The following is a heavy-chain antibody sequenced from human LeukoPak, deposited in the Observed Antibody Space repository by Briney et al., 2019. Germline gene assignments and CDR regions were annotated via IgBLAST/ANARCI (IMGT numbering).Heavy chain of an antibody. V-gene: IGHV4-61*08. CDR3: ARERHDYGDCGFDP. J-gene: IGHJ5*02. D-gene: IGHD4-17*01. CDR2: IYYSGST. CDR1: GVSIISGDYY. Sequence: SETLSLTCTVSGVSIISGDYYWSWIRQPQGKGLEWIGYIYYSGSTNYNPSLKSRVTISVDTSKNQFSLKLSSVTAADTAVYYCARERHDYGDCGFDPWGQGTLVTVSS.